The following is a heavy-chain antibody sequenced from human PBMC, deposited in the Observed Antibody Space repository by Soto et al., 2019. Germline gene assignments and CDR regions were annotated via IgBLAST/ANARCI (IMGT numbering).Heavy chain of an antibody. V-gene: IGHV3-74*01. CDR3: ARDVYDPTWRDPAARTRFDP. J-gene: IGHJ5*02. CDR1: GFTFSSYW. D-gene: IGHD2-2*01. Sequence: GGSLRLSCAASGFTFSSYWMHWVRQAPGKGLVWVSRINSDGSSTSYADSVKGRFTISRDNAKNTLYRQMNSLRAEDTAVHYCARDVYDPTWRDPAARTRFDPWGQGTLVTVSS. CDR2: INSDGSST.